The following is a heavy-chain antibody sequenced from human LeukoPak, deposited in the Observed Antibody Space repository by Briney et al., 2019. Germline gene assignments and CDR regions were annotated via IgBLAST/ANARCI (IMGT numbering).Heavy chain of an antibody. D-gene: IGHD2-2*01. CDR3: AREAGVKLGLTSEGDAFDN. CDR2: IWHDGSHK. Sequence: GRSLRLSCAASAFPFSSYGMHWVRQAPGKGLEWVAVIWHDGSHKYYADSVKGRFTISRDNSKNTLYLQMDSLRVEDTAMYFCAREAGVKLGLTSEGDAFDNWGQGTVVTVSS. V-gene: IGHV3-33*01. CDR1: AFPFSSYG. J-gene: IGHJ3*02.